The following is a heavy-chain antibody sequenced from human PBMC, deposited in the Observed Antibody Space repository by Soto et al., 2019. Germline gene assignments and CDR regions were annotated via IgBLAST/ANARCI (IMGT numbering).Heavy chain of an antibody. CDR1: GGSISSGDYY. Sequence: PSETLSLTCTVSGGSISSGDYYWSWIRQPPGKGLEWIGYIYYSGSTYYNPSLKSRVTISVDTSKNQFSLKLSSVTAADTAAYYCARGPPLGYCSSTSCSNWFDPWGQGTLVTVSS. D-gene: IGHD2-2*01. J-gene: IGHJ5*02. CDR3: ARGPPLGYCSSTSCSNWFDP. CDR2: IYYSGST. V-gene: IGHV4-30-4*01.